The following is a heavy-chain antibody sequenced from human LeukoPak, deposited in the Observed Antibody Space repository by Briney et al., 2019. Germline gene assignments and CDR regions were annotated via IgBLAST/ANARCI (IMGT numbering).Heavy chain of an antibody. J-gene: IGHJ5*02. Sequence: SETLSLTCAVYGGSFSGYYWSWIRQPPHKGLECIGEINHSGSTNYNPSLKSRVTISIDTSKNQFSLKLSSVTAADTAVYYCARGAYGDYANRQYNWFDPWGQGTLVIVSS. D-gene: IGHD4-17*01. CDR1: GGSFSGYY. V-gene: IGHV4-34*01. CDR2: INHSGST. CDR3: ARGAYGDYANRQYNWFDP.